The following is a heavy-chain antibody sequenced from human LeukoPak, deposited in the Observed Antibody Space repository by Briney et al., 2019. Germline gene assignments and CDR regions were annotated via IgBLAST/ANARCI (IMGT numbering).Heavy chain of an antibody. CDR1: GYTFTGYY. CDR3: ARDGFVRDGSSGYWYFDL. Sequence: ASVKVSFKASGYTFTGYYIHWVRQAPGQGLEWMGWMNPNSGGTIYAQKFQGRVTMTSDTSISTAYMELSWLRSDDTGFYYCARDGFVRDGSSGYWYFDLWGRGTLVTVSS. V-gene: IGHV1-2*02. D-gene: IGHD5-24*01. CDR2: MNPNSGGT. J-gene: IGHJ2*01.